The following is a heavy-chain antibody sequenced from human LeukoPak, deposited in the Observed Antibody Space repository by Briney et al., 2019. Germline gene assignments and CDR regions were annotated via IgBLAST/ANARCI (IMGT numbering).Heavy chain of an antibody. CDR3: ARVAPYYDFWSGYYLFDY. V-gene: IGHV4-61*02. D-gene: IGHD3-3*01. J-gene: IGHJ4*02. CDR2: IYTSGST. CDR1: GGSISSGSYY. Sequence: SETLSLTCTVSGGSISSGSYYWSWIRQPAGKGLEWIGRIYTSGSTNYNPSLKSRVTISVDTSKNQFSLKLSSVTAADAAVYYCARVAPYYDFWSGYYLFDYWGQGTLVTVSS.